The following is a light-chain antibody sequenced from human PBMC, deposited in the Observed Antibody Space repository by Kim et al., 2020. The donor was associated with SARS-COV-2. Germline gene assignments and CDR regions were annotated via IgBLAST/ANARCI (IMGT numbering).Light chain of an antibody. CDR2: DVS. Sequence: GQSVTISCTGTSSDVGGYNYVSWDQQHPGKAPKLMIYDVSKRPSGVSNRFSGSKSGNTASLTISGLQAEDEADYYCSSYTSSSTYVFGTGTKVTVL. J-gene: IGLJ1*01. CDR1: SSDVGGYNY. V-gene: IGLV2-14*04. CDR3: SSYTSSSTYV.